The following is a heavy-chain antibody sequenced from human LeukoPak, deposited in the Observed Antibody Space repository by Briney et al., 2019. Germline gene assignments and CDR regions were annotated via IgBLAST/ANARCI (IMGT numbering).Heavy chain of an antibody. V-gene: IGHV3-21*01. CDR2: ISGSSSHI. CDR3: ARNYDILTGYSNYYYGMDV. J-gene: IGHJ6*02. CDR1: GFTFSSYN. Sequence: PGGSLRLSCAASGFTFSSYNMKWVRQAPGKGLEWVSFISGSSSHIYYADSVKGRFTISRDNAKNSLYLQMNSLRAEDTAVYYCARNYDILTGYSNYYYGMDVWGQGTTVTVSS. D-gene: IGHD3-9*01.